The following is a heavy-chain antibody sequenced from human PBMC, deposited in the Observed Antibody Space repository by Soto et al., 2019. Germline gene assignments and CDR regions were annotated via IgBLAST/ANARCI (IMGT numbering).Heavy chain of an antibody. Sequence: QLQLQESGPGLVKPSQTLSLTCTVSGGSIRRSDYYWSWVRQLPGRGLEWIGYIYYSGSTFYNPPLMSRLAISVDTSRNQFSLSLTSVTAADTAVYYCARLESVTRSLGYFDYWGQGIRVTVTS. J-gene: IGHJ4*02. D-gene: IGHD7-27*01. V-gene: IGHV4-31*03. CDR3: ARLESVTRSLGYFDY. CDR2: IYYSGST. CDR1: GGSIRRSDYY.